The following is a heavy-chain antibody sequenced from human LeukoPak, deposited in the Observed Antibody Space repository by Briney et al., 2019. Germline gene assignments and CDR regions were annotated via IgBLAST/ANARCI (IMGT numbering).Heavy chain of an antibody. V-gene: IGHV1-8*03. CDR2: MNPNSGNT. D-gene: IGHD1-26*01. J-gene: IGHJ6*03. Sequence: ASVKVSCKASGYTFTSYDINWVRQATGQGLEWMGWMNPNSGNTGYAQKFQGRVTITRNTSISTAYMELSSLRSEDTAVYYCARLRELNYYMDVWGKGTTVTVS. CDR3: ARLRELNYYMDV. CDR1: GYTFTSYD.